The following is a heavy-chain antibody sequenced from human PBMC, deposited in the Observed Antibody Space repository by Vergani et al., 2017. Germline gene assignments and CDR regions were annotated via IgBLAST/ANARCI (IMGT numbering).Heavy chain of an antibody. V-gene: IGHV4-34*01. J-gene: IGHJ6*02. CDR1: GGSFSGYY. CDR2: INHSGST. Sequence: QVQLQQWGAGLLKPSETLSLTCAVYGGSFSGYYWSWIRQPPGMGLEWVGEINHSGSTNYNPSLKSRVTISVDTSKNQFSLKLSSVTAADTAVYYCARGQSVRGVYSRSDGMDGWGQGTTVTVSS. CDR3: ARGQSVRGVYSRSDGMDG. D-gene: IGHD3-10*01.